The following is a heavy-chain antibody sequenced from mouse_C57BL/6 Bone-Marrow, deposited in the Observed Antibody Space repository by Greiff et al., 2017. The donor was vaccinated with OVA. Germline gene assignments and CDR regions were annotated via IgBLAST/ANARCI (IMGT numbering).Heavy chain of an antibody. CDR2: ISSGGDYI. CDR1: GFTFSSYA. CDR3: TRVYYGSSYGYFDV. D-gene: IGHD1-1*01. V-gene: IGHV5-9-1*02. J-gene: IGHJ1*03. Sequence: EVMLVESGEGLVKPGGSLKLSCAASGFTFSSYAMSWVRQPPEKRLEWVAYISSGGDYIYYADTVKGRFTISRDNARNTLYLQMSSLKSEDTAMYYCTRVYYGSSYGYFDVWGTGTTVTVSS.